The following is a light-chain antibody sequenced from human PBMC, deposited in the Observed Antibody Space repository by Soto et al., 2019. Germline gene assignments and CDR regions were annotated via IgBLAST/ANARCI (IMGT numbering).Light chain of an antibody. CDR1: QSISDT. CDR3: QQYGSSTPRT. CDR2: GAS. V-gene: IGKV3-20*01. J-gene: IGKJ1*01. Sequence: EIVMTQSPSTLSVSPGGRATLSCRASQSISDTLAWYQQKPGQAPRPLIYGASTRATDVPDRFSGSGSGADFTLTISRLEPEDFAVYYCQQYGSSTPRTFGQGTKVDI.